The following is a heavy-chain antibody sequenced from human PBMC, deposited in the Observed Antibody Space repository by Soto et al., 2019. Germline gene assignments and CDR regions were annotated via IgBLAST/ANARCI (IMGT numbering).Heavy chain of an antibody. CDR3: ARERVDTPMVRHFYGMDV. CDR1: GGTFSYYA. CDR2: IIPIFGTV. Sequence: QVQLVQSGAEVKKAGSSVKVSCKASGGTFSYYAISWVRQAPGQGLEWMGGIIPIFGTVNYAQKFQGRVKITADESTSTAYMELSSLRSEDTAVYYCARERVDTPMVRHFYGMDVWGQGTTVTVSS. D-gene: IGHD5-18*01. V-gene: IGHV1-69*12. J-gene: IGHJ6*02.